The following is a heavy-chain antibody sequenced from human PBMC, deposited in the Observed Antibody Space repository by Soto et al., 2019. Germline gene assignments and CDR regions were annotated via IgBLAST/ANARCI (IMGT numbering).Heavy chain of an antibody. CDR2: IIPIFGTA. J-gene: IGHJ4*02. CDR1: GGTFSSYA. CDR3: ARGTMGATKPFDY. D-gene: IGHD1-26*01. Sequence: ASVKVSCKASGGTFSSYAISWVRQAPGQGLEWMGGIIPIFGTANYAQKFQGRVTITADESTSTAHMELSSLRSEDTAVYYCARGTMGATKPFDYWGQGTLVTVSS. V-gene: IGHV1-69*13.